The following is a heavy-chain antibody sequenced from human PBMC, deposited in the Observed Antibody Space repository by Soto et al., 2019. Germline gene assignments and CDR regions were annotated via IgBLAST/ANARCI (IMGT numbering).Heavy chain of an antibody. CDR3: AREAADSWGYYYYYGMDV. CDR1: GFTFSSYW. V-gene: IGHV3-7*03. Sequence: GGSLRLSCAASGFTFSSYWMSWVRQAPGKGLEWVANIKQDGSEKYYVDSVKGRFTISRDNAKNSLYLQMNSLRAEDTAVYYCAREAADSWGYYYYYGMDVWGQGTTVTVSS. CDR2: IKQDGSEK. D-gene: IGHD3-16*01. J-gene: IGHJ6*02.